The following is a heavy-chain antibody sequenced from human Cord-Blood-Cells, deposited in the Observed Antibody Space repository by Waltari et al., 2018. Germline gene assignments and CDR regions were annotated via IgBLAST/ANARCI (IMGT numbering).Heavy chain of an antibody. V-gene: IGHV3-23*01. J-gene: IGHJ6*02. D-gene: IGHD4-17*01. CDR1: GFTFSSYA. CDR2: ISGSGGST. Sequence: EVQLLESGGGLVQPGGSLRLSCAASGFTFSSYAMSWVRQAPGKGLEWVSAISGSGGSTYYADSVKGRFTISRDKSKNTLYLQMNSLRAEDTAVYYCAKDLDDYGDYYYYGMDVWGQGTTVTVSS. CDR3: AKDLDDYGDYYYYGMDV.